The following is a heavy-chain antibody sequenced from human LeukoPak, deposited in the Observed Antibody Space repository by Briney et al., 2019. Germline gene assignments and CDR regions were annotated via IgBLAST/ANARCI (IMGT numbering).Heavy chain of an antibody. V-gene: IGHV3-21*01. J-gene: IGHJ4*02. D-gene: IGHD1-7*01. CDR2: ISSSSSYI. CDR1: GFTFSSYS. Sequence: KSGGSLRLSCAASGFTFSSYSMNWVRQAPGKGLEWVSSISSSSSYIYYADSVKGRFTISRDNAKNSLYLQMNSLRAEDTAVYYCARDVSGTTEAFGYWGQGTLVTVSS. CDR3: ARDVSGTTEAFGY.